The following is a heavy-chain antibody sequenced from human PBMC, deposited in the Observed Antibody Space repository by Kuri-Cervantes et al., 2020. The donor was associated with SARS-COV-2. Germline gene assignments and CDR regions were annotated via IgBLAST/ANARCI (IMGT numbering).Heavy chain of an antibody. V-gene: IGHV3-30-3*02. D-gene: IGHD6-6*01. CDR1: GFTFSSYA. CDR3: AKPREAARFAFDI. CDR2: ISYDGSNK. J-gene: IGHJ3*02. Sequence: GGSLRLSCAASGFTFSSYAMHWVRQAPGKGLEWVAVISYDGSNKYYADSVKGRFTVSRDNIKNFLYLQMNSLRAEDTALYYCAKPREAARFAFDIWGQGTLVTVSS.